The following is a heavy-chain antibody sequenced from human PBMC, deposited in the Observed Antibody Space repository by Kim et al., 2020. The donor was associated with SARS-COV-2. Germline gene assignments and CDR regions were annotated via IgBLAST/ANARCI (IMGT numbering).Heavy chain of an antibody. Sequence: SETLSLTCTVSGGSISSSSYYWGWIRQPPGKGLEWIGSIYYSGSTYYNPSLKRRVTISVDTSKHQFSLKLSSVTAADTAVYYCATPGALLWFGEAHFDYWGQGTLVTVSS. CDR2: IYYSGST. D-gene: IGHD3-10*01. CDR1: GGSISSSSYY. J-gene: IGHJ4*02. V-gene: IGHV4-39*01. CDR3: ATPGALLWFGEAHFDY.